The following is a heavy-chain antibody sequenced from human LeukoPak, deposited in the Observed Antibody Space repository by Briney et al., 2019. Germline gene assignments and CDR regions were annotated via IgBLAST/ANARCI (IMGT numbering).Heavy chain of an antibody. Sequence: GGSLRLSCAASGFTFSSYSMNWVRQAPGKRLEWVSYISSSSSTIYYADSVKGRFTISRDNAKNSLYLQMNSLRDEDTAVYYCAREEDYYDSSGYYAVAPFDYWGQGTLVTVSS. J-gene: IGHJ4*02. CDR1: GFTFSSYS. CDR2: ISSSSSTI. CDR3: AREEDYYDSSGYYAVAPFDY. V-gene: IGHV3-48*02. D-gene: IGHD3-22*01.